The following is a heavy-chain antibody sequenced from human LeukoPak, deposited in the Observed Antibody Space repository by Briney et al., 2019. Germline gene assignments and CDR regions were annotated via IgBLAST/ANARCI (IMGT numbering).Heavy chain of an antibody. V-gene: IGHV3-30*02. Sequence: PGGSLRLSCAASGFTFSTNGMHWVRQAPGKGLEWVAFIRYDGNNKYYADFVKGRFTISRDNSKNTLYLHMNSLRTEDTAVYYCAKIEGKYQPANVPDHWGQGTLVTVSS. CDR3: AKIEGKYQPANVPDH. CDR1: GFTFSTNG. J-gene: IGHJ4*02. CDR2: IRYDGNNK. D-gene: IGHD2-15*01.